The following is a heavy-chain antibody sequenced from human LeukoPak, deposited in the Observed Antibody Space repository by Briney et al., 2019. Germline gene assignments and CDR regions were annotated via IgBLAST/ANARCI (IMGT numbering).Heavy chain of an antibody. CDR1: GFTASSNY. D-gene: IGHD6-19*01. Sequence: GGSLRLSCATSGFTASSNYMSWVRQAPGKGLEWVSVIYDSGTTYYADSVKGRFLIFRDTSKNTVDLQMNSLRVEDTAVYYCAGRRSSGWYAYWGQGTLVTASS. V-gene: IGHV3-53*01. CDR3: AGRRSSGWYAY. CDR2: IYDSGTT. J-gene: IGHJ4*02.